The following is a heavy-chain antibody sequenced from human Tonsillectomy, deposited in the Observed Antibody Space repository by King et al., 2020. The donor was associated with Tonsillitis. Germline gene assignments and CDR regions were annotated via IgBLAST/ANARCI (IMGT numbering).Heavy chain of an antibody. CDR3: ARGSGDLDY. J-gene: IGHJ4*02. Sequence: HVQLVESGGGVVQPGRSLRLSCAASGFSFRSFGVNWVRQAPGKGLEWVALVSYDGNNKFYADSVKGRFTISRDNSKNTVDLQMTTLRIEDTGVNYCARGSGDLDYWGQGTQVTVSS. CDR1: GFSFRSFG. D-gene: IGHD7-27*01. V-gene: IGHV3-30*03. CDR2: VSYDGNNK.